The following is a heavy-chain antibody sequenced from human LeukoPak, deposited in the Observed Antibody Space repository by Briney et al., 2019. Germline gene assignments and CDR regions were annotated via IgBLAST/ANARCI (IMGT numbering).Heavy chain of an antibody. Sequence: ASVKVSCKASGYTFTSYYMHWVRQAPGQGLEWMGIINPSGGSTSYAQKFQGRVTMTEDTSTDTAYMELSSLRSEDTAVYYCATVGYSYGYGLDYWGQGTLVTVSS. V-gene: IGHV1-46*01. J-gene: IGHJ4*02. CDR3: ATVGYSYGYGLDY. D-gene: IGHD5-18*01. CDR1: GYTFTSYY. CDR2: INPSGGST.